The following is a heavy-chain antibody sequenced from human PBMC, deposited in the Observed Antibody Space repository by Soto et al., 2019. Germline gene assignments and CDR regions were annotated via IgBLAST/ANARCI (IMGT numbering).Heavy chain of an antibody. D-gene: IGHD3-16*01. J-gene: IGHJ3*02. CDR2: INAGNGNT. Sequence: GXSVKVSCTASGYPLTSYARHWVRQAPGQRLEWMGWINAGNGNTKYSQKFQGRVTITRDTSASTAYMELSSLRSEDTAVYYCARARIMIKFGYLDAFDIWGQGTMVTVSS. CDR3: ARARIMIKFGYLDAFDI. V-gene: IGHV1-3*01. CDR1: GYPLTSYA.